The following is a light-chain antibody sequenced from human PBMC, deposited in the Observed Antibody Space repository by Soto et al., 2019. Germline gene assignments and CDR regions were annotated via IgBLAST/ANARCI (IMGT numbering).Light chain of an antibody. CDR2: GAS. V-gene: IGKV3-20*01. CDR1: QSVSSSY. CDR3: QQYGSSPT. J-gene: IGKJ1*01. Sequence: EIVLTQSPGTLSLSPGERATLSCRASQSVSSSYLAWYQQKPGQAPRLLIYGASSRATGIPDRFSGSGSGTDFTLTISRLEPEDVAGYYCQQYGSSPTFGQGTKVEIK.